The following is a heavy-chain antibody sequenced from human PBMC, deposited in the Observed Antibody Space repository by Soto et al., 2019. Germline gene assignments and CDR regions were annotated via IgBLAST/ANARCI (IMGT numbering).Heavy chain of an antibody. CDR2: ISYDGSNK. CDR3: AKGDKSDYYYGMDC. J-gene: IGHJ6*02. Sequence: GGSPRLSCAASGFTFSSYGMHWVRQAPGKGLEWVAVISYDGSNKYYADSVKGRFTISRDNSKNTLYLQMNSLRAEDTAGYYCAKGDKSDYYYGMDCWGQGTTVTV. CDR1: GFTFSSYG. D-gene: IGHD3-9*01. V-gene: IGHV3-30*18.